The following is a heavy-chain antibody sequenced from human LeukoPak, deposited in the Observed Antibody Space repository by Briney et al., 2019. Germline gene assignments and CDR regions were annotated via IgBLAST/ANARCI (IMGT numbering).Heavy chain of an antibody. Sequence: GGSLRLSCAASGFTFIRSGMSWVRQAPGKGLEWVSSISGSDDTTYYAESVKGRFTISRDNSKNTLYLQMNSLRAEDTALYYCANNRYSSRWRGAFDVWGQGTMVTVSS. CDR2: ISGSDDTT. D-gene: IGHD6-13*01. CDR1: GFTFIRSG. CDR3: ANNRYSSRWRGAFDV. J-gene: IGHJ3*01. V-gene: IGHV3-23*01.